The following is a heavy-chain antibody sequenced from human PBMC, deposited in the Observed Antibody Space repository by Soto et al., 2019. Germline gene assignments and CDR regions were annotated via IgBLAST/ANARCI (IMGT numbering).Heavy chain of an antibody. CDR3: AREDYYYYGMDV. CDR1: GGSISSYY. V-gene: IGHV4-59*01. Sequence: QVQLQESGPGLVKPSETLSLTCTVSGGSISSYYWSWIRQPPGKGLEWIGYIYYSGSTNYNPSLKNRVTISVDTSKNQFSLKLSSVTAADTAVYYCAREDYYYYGMDVWGQGTTVTVSS. J-gene: IGHJ6*02. CDR2: IYYSGST.